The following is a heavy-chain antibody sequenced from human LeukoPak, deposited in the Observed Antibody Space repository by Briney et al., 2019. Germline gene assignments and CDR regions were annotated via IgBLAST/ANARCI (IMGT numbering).Heavy chain of an antibody. V-gene: IGHV4-34*01. CDR1: GGSFSGYY. J-gene: IGHJ4*02. CDR2: INHSGST. CDR3: ARERAPGIAVAGTTPFSLDY. Sequence: SETLSLTCAVYGGSFSGYYWSWIRQPPGKGLEWIGEINHSGSTNYNPSLKSRVTISVDTSKNQFSLKLSSVTAADTAVYYCARERAPGIAVAGTTPFSLDYWGQGTLVTVSS. D-gene: IGHD6-19*01.